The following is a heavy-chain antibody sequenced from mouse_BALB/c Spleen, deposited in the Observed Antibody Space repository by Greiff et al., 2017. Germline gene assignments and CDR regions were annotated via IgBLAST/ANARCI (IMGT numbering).Heavy chain of an antibody. J-gene: IGHJ4*01. CDR2: INPYYGST. CDR3: ARDGNYGGYYAMDY. D-gene: IGHD2-1*01. V-gene: IGHV1-39*01. Sequence: VQLQQTGPELVKPGASVKISCKASGYSFTDYIMLWVKQSHGKSLEWIGNINPYYGSTSYNLKFKGKATLTVDKSSSTAYMQLNSLTSEDSAVYYCARDGNYGGYYAMDYWGQGTSVTVSS. CDR1: GYSFTDYI.